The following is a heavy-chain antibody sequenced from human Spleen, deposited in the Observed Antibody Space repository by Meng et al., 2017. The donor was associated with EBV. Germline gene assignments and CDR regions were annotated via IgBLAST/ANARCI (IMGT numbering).Heavy chain of an antibody. CDR2: IIPVFGTT. CDR1: GGTFSSYA. CDR3: ARTNALDS. V-gene: IGHV1-69*01. J-gene: IGHJ4*02. Sequence: QMPLVQSGAEMKKSGSSVRIYCKASGGTFSSYAINWVRQAPGQGLEWMGGIIPVFGTTNYAQKFQGRVTIAADESTRTAYMELSSLRSDDTAVYYCARTNALDSWGQGTLVTVSS.